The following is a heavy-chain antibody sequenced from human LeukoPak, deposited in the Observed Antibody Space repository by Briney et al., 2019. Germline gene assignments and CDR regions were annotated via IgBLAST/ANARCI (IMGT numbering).Heavy chain of an antibody. CDR2: IYHSGNT. V-gene: IGHV4-30-2*01. CDR1: GGSISSGDYS. CDR3: ARSRLTMLLPYGFDP. D-gene: IGHD3-10*01. J-gene: IGHJ5*02. Sequence: PSETLSLTCTVSGGSISSGDYSWNWIRQPPGKGLEWIGYIYHSGNTYYNPSLKSRVTISVDRSKNQFSLNLSSVTAADTAVYYCARSRLTMLLPYGFDPWGQGTLVTVSS.